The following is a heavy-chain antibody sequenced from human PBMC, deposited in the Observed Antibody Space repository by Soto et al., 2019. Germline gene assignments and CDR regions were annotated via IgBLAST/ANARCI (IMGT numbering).Heavy chain of an antibody. D-gene: IGHD2-15*01. V-gene: IGHV4-39*01. CDR2: VYYIGGT. CDR1: GFSVNRGDYY. CDR3: ARHFRSYSGGSQRFGP. J-gene: IGHJ5*02. Sequence: PSETLSLTCTVSGFSVNRGDYYWAWMRQPPGKGLEWIGSVYYIGGTHQNPSQSRFIISIDTAKNQISLRLKSVTAADTAVYYCARHFRSYSGGSQRFGPLGQGNLVTVYS.